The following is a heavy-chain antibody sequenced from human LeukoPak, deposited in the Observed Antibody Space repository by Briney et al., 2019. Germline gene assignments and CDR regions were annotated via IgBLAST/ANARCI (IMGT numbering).Heavy chain of an antibody. D-gene: IGHD4-23*01. V-gene: IGHV4-34*01. CDR3: ARPYDGNSEFSFDY. J-gene: IGHJ4*02. CDR2: INHSGST. Sequence: SETLSLTCTVYDGSFSCYNWIWIGYPPAKVLEWIGEINHSGSTNYNPTLKSRVTISVDTSKNQFSLKLSSVTAADTAVYYCARPYDGNSEFSFDYWGQGTLVTVSS. CDR1: DGSFSCYN.